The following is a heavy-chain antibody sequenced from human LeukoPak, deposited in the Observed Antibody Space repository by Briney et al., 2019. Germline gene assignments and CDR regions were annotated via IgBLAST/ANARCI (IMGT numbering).Heavy chain of an antibody. Sequence: SVKVSCKASGGTFSSYAISWVRQAPGQGLEWMGRIIPIFGTANYAQKFQGRVTITADKSTSTAYMELSSLRSEDTAVYYCARERAVGATYYMDVWGKGTTVTVSS. D-gene: IGHD1-26*01. CDR2: IIPIFGTA. CDR1: GGTFSSYA. CDR3: ARERAVGATYYMDV. V-gene: IGHV1-69*06. J-gene: IGHJ6*03.